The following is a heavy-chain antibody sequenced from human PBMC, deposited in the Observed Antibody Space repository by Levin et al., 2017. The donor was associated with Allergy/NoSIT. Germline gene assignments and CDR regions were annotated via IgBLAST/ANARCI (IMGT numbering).Heavy chain of an antibody. V-gene: IGHV3-7*01. Sequence: GGSLRLSCVASGFTFSSYWMSWVRQAPGKGLEWVANIKEDGSEKYYLDSVKGRFTISRDNARNSQYLQMNSLRAEDTAVYYCARNCGGDCWKYWGQGTLVTVSS. CDR1: GFTFSSYW. CDR3: ARNCGGDCWKY. D-gene: IGHD2-21*02. CDR2: IKEDGSEK. J-gene: IGHJ1*01.